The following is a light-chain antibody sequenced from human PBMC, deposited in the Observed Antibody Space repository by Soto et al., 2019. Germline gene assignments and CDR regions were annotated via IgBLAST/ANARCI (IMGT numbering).Light chain of an antibody. Sequence: DIQMTQSPSTLSASVGDRVTITCRASQSISSWLAWYQQKPGKAPKLLIYDASSLESGVPSRFRGSGSGIEFTLTISSLQPDDFETYYCQQYNSYPYTFGQGTKVDIK. CDR2: DAS. CDR1: QSISSW. CDR3: QQYNSYPYT. V-gene: IGKV1-5*01. J-gene: IGKJ2*01.